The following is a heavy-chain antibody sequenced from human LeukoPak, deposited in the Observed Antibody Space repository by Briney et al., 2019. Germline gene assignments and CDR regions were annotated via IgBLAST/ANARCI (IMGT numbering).Heavy chain of an antibody. Sequence: ASVKVSCKTSGYTFTAYYIHWVRQAPGQGLEWMGRINPNTGDTNYAQRFQGRVTMTRDTSTTTAYMTVNRVTSDYTAVYYCARALGVGFGQNAYYFDFWGQGSLVTVSS. V-gene: IGHV1-2*06. CDR3: ARALGVGFGQNAYYFDF. CDR2: INPNTGDT. D-gene: IGHD3-16*01. CDR1: GYTFTAYY. J-gene: IGHJ4*02.